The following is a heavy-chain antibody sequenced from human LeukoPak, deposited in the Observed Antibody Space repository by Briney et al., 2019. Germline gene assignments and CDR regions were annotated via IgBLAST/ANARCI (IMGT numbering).Heavy chain of an antibody. CDR1: GFTFISSA. CDR2: ISGSGDST. D-gene: IGHD3-10*01. V-gene: IGHV3-23*01. Sequence: GGSLRLSCVASGFTFISSAMTWVRQAPGKGLEWVSSISGSGDSTYYADSVKGRFTVSRDNSKNTLYLQMSSLRAEDTAVYYCAAKPNPGGYWGQGTLVTVSS. CDR3: AAKPNPGGY. J-gene: IGHJ4*02.